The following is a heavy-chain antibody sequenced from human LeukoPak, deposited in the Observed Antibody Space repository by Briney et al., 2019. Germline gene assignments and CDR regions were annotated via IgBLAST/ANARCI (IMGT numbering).Heavy chain of an antibody. V-gene: IGHV4-39*07. CDR3: ARDLIGGMGTIRAFDI. Sequence: PSETLSLTCTVSGGSISSSSYYWGWIRQPPGKGLEWNGSIYYSGSTYYNPSLKSRVTISVDTSKNQFSLKLSSVTAADTAVYYCARDLIGGMGTIRAFDIWGQGTMVTVSS. CDR2: IYYSGST. CDR1: GGSISSSSYY. J-gene: IGHJ3*02. D-gene: IGHD3-16*01.